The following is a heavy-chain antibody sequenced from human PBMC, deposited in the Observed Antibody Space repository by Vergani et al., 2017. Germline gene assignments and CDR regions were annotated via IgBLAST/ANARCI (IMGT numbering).Heavy chain of an antibody. CDR1: GYTFVNHP. J-gene: IGHJ4*02. Sequence: QAQLGQSDSEVKKPGDSVTLSCKTSGYTFVNHPITWVRQAPGQGLEWKGWISPYNHKTLYSQKVEGRVTMTSDTSSSTGFLHLRRRISDDTAIYYCARSQMATNDFRLWGRGTLVPVSS. D-gene: IGHD5-24*01. CDR3: ARSQMATNDFRL. CDR2: ISPYNHKT. V-gene: IGHV1-18*04.